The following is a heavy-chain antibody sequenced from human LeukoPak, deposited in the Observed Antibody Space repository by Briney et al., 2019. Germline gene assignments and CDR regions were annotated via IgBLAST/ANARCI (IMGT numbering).Heavy chain of an antibody. D-gene: IGHD4-23*01. Sequence: TSETLSLTCAVSGGSISSSNWWSWVRQPPGKGLEWIGEIYHSGSTNYKPSLKSRVTISVDKSKNQFSLKLSSVTAADTAVYYCAREAYGGNPSLRYYYYGMDVWGQGTTVTVSS. CDR3: AREAYGGNPSLRYYYYGMDV. J-gene: IGHJ6*02. CDR1: GGSISSSNW. CDR2: IYHSGST. V-gene: IGHV4-4*02.